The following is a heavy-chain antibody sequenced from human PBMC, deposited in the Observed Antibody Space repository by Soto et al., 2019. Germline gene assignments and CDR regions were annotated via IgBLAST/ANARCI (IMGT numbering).Heavy chain of an antibody. CDR3: ARDGYYGSGSYGMDV. J-gene: IGHJ6*02. CDR2: ISDYNGNT. D-gene: IGHD3-10*01. V-gene: IGHV1-18*01. CDR1: GYTFNNYG. Sequence: QVQLVQSGAEVKKPGASVKVSCKTSGYTFNNYGISWVRQAPGQGLEWMGWISDYNGNTNYPQKFQGRVTMTTDISXTTVYMVLTSLRSDDTAVYYCARDGYYGSGSYGMDVWGRGTTVSVSS.